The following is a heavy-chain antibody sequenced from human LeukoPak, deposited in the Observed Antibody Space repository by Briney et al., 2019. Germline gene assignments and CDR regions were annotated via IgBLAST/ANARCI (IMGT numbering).Heavy chain of an antibody. CDR1: GFRFSGYN. J-gene: IGHJ4*02. CDR3: AREGDGSNSGFAY. D-gene: IGHD4-11*01. CDR2: ISSTTVI. Sequence: GGSLRLSCAGSGFRFSGYNMNWVRQAPGKGLKWIAYISSTTVIYYADSVEGRFTVSRDNAHDSLYLQMSSLTLDDTAVYFCAREGDGSNSGFAYWGQGTLVTVSS. V-gene: IGHV3-69-1*01.